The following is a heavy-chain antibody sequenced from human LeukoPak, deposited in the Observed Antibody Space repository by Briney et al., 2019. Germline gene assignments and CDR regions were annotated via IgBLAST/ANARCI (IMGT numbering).Heavy chain of an antibody. V-gene: IGHV1-18*01. CDR1: GYTFTSYG. J-gene: IGHJ6*02. CDR3: ARVGVANGFYCYYYGMDV. D-gene: IGHD2-8*01. Sequence: ASAKVSCKASGYTFTSYGISWVRQAPGQGVEWMGWISAYNGNTNHAQKLQGRVTMTTDTSTSTAYMELRSLRSDDTAVYYCARVGVANGFYCYYYGMDVWGQGTTVTVSS. CDR2: ISAYNGNT.